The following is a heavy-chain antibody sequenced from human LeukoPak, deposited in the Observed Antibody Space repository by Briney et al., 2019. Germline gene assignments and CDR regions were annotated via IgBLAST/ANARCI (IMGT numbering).Heavy chain of an antibody. CDR3: AKVGYSSGWYSGWFDP. V-gene: IGHV4-59*01. D-gene: IGHD6-19*01. CDR1: GGSISSYY. CDR2: IYYSGST. J-gene: IGHJ5*02. Sequence: SETLSLTCTVSGGSISSYYWSWIRQPPGKGLEWIGYIYYSGSTNYNPSLKSRVTISVDTSKNQFSLKLSSVTAADTAVYYCAKVGYSSGWYSGWFDPWGQGTLVTVSS.